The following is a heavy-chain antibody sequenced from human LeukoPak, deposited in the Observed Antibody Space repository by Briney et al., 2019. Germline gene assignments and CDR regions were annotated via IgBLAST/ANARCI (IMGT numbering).Heavy chain of an antibody. V-gene: IGHV3-23*01. D-gene: IGHD3-16*01. CDR3: AKDYAVGSIDY. CDR1: GFTFSSYA. CDR2: ISRSGEST. J-gene: IGHJ4*02. Sequence: GGSLRLSCAASGFTFSSYAMSWVRQAPGKGLEWVSSISRSGESTFDADSVRGGFTISRDNSKSTVSLQMESLRAEDTALYYCAKDYAVGSIDYWGQGTLVTVSS.